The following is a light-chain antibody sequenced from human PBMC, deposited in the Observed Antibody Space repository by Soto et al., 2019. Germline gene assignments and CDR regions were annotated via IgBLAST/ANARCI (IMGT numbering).Light chain of an antibody. CDR3: QQSVSTPIYS. CDR1: QNLDNY. CDR2: AAS. Sequence: DIQMTQSPSSLSASVGDRVTITCRASQNLDNYLNWYQQKPGKAPNLLIYAASRLQSGVPSRFAGSGSGTHFTLTITSLQPEDVGTYFCQQSVSTPIYSFGQGTKVE. V-gene: IGKV1-39*01. J-gene: IGKJ2*03.